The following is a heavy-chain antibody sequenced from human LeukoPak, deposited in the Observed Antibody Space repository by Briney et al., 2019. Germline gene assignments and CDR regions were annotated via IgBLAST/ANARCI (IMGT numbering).Heavy chain of an antibody. V-gene: IGHV1-69*05. J-gene: IGHJ4*01. CDR1: GGTFNSYA. CDR3: ARGIWSARYPADYYLDY. Sequence: SVKVSCKASGGTFNSYAISWVRQAPGQGLEWMGGIIPIFGTANYAQRFQGRVTITRDTSASTAYMDLNSLRSEDTAVYYCARGIWSARYPADYYLDYWGHGTLVTVSS. D-gene: IGHD3-3*01. CDR2: IIPIFGTA.